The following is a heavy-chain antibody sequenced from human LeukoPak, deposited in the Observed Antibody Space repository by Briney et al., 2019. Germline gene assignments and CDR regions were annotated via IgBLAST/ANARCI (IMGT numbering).Heavy chain of an antibody. Sequence: SETLSLTCTVSGGSISSYYWSWIRQPPGKGLEWIGYIYYSGSANYNPSLKSRVTISVDTSKNQFSLKLSSVTAADTAVYYCARLDYDFWSGYSGDNWFDPWGQGTLVTVSS. CDR1: GGSISSYY. D-gene: IGHD3-3*01. J-gene: IGHJ5*02. CDR3: ARLDYDFWSGYSGDNWFDP. V-gene: IGHV4-59*08. CDR2: IYYSGSA.